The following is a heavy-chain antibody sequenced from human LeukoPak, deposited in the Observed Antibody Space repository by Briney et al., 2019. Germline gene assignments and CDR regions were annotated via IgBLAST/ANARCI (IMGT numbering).Heavy chain of an antibody. J-gene: IGHJ5*02. CDR3: ARDSAVAGTRWFDP. CDR1: GGTFSTSA. V-gene: IGHV1-18*01. Sequence: ASVKVSCKASGGTFSTSAISWVRQAPGQGLEWMGWISAYNGNTNYAQKLQGRVTMTTDTSTSTAYMELRSLRSDDTAVYYCARDSAVAGTRWFDPWGQGTLVTVSS. CDR2: ISAYNGNT. D-gene: IGHD6-19*01.